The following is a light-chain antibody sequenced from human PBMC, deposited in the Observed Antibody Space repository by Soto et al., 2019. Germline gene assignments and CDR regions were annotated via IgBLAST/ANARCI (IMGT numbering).Light chain of an antibody. CDR2: DAS. J-gene: IGKJ2*01. CDR3: QQYIEWPYT. CDR1: QNINNY. Sequence: DIQMTQSPSSLSASVGDRVTITCQARQNINNYLNWYQQKPGRAPKLLIYDASNLEAGVPSRFRGSGSGTDFTFTISRLQPEDFAVYYCQQYIEWPYTFGQGTRLEIK. V-gene: IGKV1-33*01.